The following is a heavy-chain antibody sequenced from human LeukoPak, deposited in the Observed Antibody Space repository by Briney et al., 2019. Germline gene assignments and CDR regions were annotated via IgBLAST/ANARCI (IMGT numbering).Heavy chain of an antibody. CDR2: IYHSGST. CDR1: GYSISSGYY. Sequence: SETLSLTCAVSGYSISSGYYWGWIRQPPGKGLEWIGGIYHSGSTYYNPSLKSRVTISVDTSKNQFSLKLSSVTAADTAVYYCARQGSGWYFDLWGRGTLVTVSS. J-gene: IGHJ2*01. V-gene: IGHV4-38-2*01. CDR3: ARQGSGWYFDL.